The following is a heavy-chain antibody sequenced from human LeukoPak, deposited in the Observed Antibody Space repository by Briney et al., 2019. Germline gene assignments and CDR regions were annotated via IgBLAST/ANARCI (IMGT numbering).Heavy chain of an antibody. CDR3: ARQTVAPRYLDY. D-gene: IGHD6-19*01. Sequence: SETLSLTCTVSGGSISSSSYYWGWIRQPPGKGLEWIGSIYHTGSTYYNPSLKSRVTISLDTSKNQFSLKLSSMTAADTAVYYCARQTVAPRYLDYWGQGTLVTVSS. CDR2: IYHTGST. J-gene: IGHJ4*02. CDR1: GGSISSSSYY. V-gene: IGHV4-39*01.